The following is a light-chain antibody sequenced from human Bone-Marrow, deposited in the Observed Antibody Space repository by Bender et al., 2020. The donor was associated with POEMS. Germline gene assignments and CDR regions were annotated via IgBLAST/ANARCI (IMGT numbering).Light chain of an antibody. CDR1: RLDKKY. J-gene: IGLJ2*01. CDR3: QVCDSAVV. CDR2: DDM. V-gene: IGLV3-1*01. Sequence: SYELTQPPSVSVSPGQTASITCSGDRLDKKYANWYQQKPGQSPVLVIYDDMKRPSGIPARFSGSNSGNTATLTITEVESGDEADYYCQVCDSAVVFGGGTRLAVL.